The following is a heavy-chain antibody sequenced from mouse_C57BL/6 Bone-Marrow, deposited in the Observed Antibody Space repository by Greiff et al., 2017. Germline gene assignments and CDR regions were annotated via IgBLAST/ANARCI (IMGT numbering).Heavy chain of an antibody. CDR3: ARRGIYCDYDYYCDY. CDR1: GFNIKNTY. J-gene: IGHJ2*01. D-gene: IGHD2-4*01. Sequence: EVKLVESVAELVRPGASVKLSCTASGFNIKNTYMHWVKQRPEQGLEWIGRIDPANGNTKYAPKVQGKATITADTSSNTAYLQLSSLTSEDTAIYYCARRGIYCDYDYYCDYWGQGTTLTVSS. V-gene: IGHV14-3*01. CDR2: IDPANGNT.